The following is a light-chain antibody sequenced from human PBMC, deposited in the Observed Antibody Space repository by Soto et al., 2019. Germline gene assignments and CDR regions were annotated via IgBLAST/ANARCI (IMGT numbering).Light chain of an antibody. J-gene: IGKJ1*01. CDR1: QSVSSN. CDR3: QQYNNWPRT. Sequence: EIVMTQSPATLSVSPGERATLSCRASQSVSSNLAWYQQKPGQAPRLLIYGASTRATGIPARFSGSGSGTVFTFIFSSLQSEDFAVYYCQQYNNWPRTFGQGTKVDIK. CDR2: GAS. V-gene: IGKV3-15*01.